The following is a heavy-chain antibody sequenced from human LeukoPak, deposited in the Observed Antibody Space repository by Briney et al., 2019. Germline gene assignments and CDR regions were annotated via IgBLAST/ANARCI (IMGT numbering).Heavy chain of an antibody. D-gene: IGHD3-22*01. J-gene: IGHJ4*02. Sequence: SETLSLTCTVSGGSISSYYWSWIRQPAGKGLEWIGRIYTSGSTNYNPSLKSRVTMSVDTSKNQFSLKLSSVAAADTAVYYCARGGRYYDSSGYSYGWVDYWGQGTLVTVSS. V-gene: IGHV4-4*07. CDR2: IYTSGST. CDR3: ARGGRYYDSSGYSYGWVDY. CDR1: GGSISSYY.